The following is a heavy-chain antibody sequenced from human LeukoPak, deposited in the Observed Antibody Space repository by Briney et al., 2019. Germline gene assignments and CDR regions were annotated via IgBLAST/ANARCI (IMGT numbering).Heavy chain of an antibody. V-gene: IGHV4-61*02. J-gene: IGHJ5*02. D-gene: IGHD3-3*01. CDR1: GGSISSGSYY. CDR2: IYTSGST. Sequence: SQTLSLTCTVSGGSISSGSYYWSWIRQPAGKGLEWIGRIYTSGSTNYNPSLKSRVTISVDTSKNQFSLKLSSVTAADTAVYYCARGYYDFWSGYYHWFDPWSQGTLVTVSS. CDR3: ARGYYDFWSGYYHWFDP.